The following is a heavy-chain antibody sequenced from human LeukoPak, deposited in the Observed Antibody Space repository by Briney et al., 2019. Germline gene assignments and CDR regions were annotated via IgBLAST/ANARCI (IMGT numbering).Heavy chain of an antibody. CDR2: ISSSSSYI. J-gene: IGHJ4*02. D-gene: IGHD6-13*01. Sequence: GGSLRLSCAASGFTFSSYSMNWVRQAPGKGLEWVSSISSSSSYIYYADSVKGRFTISRDNAKNSLYLQMDSLRAEDTAVYYCARDLLTYSSSWDYWGQGTLVTVSS. CDR3: ARDLLTYSSSWDY. V-gene: IGHV3-21*01. CDR1: GFTFSSYS.